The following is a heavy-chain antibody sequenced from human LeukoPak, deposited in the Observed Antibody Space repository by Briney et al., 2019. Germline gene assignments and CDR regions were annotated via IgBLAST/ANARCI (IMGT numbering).Heavy chain of an antibody. CDR1: GFTVSSNY. V-gene: IGHV3-53*01. CDR3: AREGAVGGLFDY. J-gene: IGHJ4*02. Sequence: PGGSLRLSCAASGFTVSSNYMSWVRQAPRKGLGWVSVIYSGGSTYYADSVKGRFTISSDNSKNTLYLQMNSLRAEDTAVYYCAREGAVGGLFDYWGQGTLVTVSS. CDR2: IYSGGST. D-gene: IGHD4-23*01.